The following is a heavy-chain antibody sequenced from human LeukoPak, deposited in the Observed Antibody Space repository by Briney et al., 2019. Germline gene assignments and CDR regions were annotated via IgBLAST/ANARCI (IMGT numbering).Heavy chain of an antibody. CDR2: IYYSGST. V-gene: IGHV4-59*08. D-gene: IGHD3-9*01. CDR3: ARHWNLRYSFDY. Sequence: SETLSLTCTVSGGSISTYYWSWIRQPPGKGLEWIGYIYYSGSTNYNPSLKSRVTISVDTSKNQFSLKLGSVTAADTAVYYCARHWNLRYSFDYWGQGTLVTVSS. J-gene: IGHJ4*02. CDR1: GGSISTYY.